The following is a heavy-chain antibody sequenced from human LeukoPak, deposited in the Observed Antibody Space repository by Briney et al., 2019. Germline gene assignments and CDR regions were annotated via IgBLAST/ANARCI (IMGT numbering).Heavy chain of an antibody. CDR3: ARSFGVVDYFDY. Sequence: SETLSLTCTLSGGSISSHYWSWIRQPAGKGLEWIGRIYTSGCTNYNPSLKSRVTMSVDTSKNQFSLKLSSVTAADTAVYYCARSFGVVDYFDYWGQGTLVTVSS. V-gene: IGHV4-4*07. J-gene: IGHJ4*02. D-gene: IGHD3-3*01. CDR2: IYTSGCT. CDR1: GGSISSHY.